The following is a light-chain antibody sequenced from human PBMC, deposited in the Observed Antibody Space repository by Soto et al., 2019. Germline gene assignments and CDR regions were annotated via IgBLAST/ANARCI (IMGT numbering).Light chain of an antibody. CDR3: NSYSGNNALV. V-gene: IGLV2-8*01. CDR1: SIDIGYYDY. Sequence: QPVLAQPPSASGSPGHSVTISCTGTSIDIGYYDYVSWYQQHPGKAPKLIIYDVTKRPSGVPDRFSGSKSGNTASLTVSGLQAEDEADYYCNSYSGNNALVFGGGTKLTVL. CDR2: DVT. J-gene: IGLJ2*01.